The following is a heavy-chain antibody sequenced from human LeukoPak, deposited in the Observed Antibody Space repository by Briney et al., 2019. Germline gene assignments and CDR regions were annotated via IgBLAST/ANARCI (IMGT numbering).Heavy chain of an antibody. Sequence: PSETLSLTCAVSGYSISSGYQWAWIRPSPGKGLEWIGSIYHSGSAHYNPSLKSRVTISVETSKNQFPLKMYSVTAADTAVYYCARDPRWLTPDCTSTSCYENYFDPWGQGTLVTVSS. CDR3: ARDPRWLTPDCTSTSCYENYFDP. CDR1: GYSISSGYQ. D-gene: IGHD2-2*01. CDR2: IYHSGSA. J-gene: IGHJ5*02. V-gene: IGHV4-38-2*02.